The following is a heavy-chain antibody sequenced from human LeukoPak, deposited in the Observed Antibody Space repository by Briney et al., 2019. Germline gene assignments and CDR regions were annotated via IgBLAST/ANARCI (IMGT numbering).Heavy chain of an antibody. J-gene: IGHJ6*02. Sequence: PGGSLRLSCAASGFTFSNDWMSWVRQAPGKGLEWVANIKQEGSEIYYVDSVKGRFTISKDNAKNSLYLQMNSLRAEDTAVYYCAXXGIWXFGWLTWSMDVWGQGTTVTVSS. CDR2: IKQEGSEI. V-gene: IGHV3-7*01. D-gene: IGHD3-9*01. CDR1: GFTFSNDW. CDR3: AXXGIWXFGWLTWSMDV.